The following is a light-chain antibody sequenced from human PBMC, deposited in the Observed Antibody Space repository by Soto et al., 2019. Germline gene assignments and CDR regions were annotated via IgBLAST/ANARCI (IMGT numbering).Light chain of an antibody. J-gene: IGKJ5*01. CDR3: QQYGSLPIT. CDR1: QSVSSSF. V-gene: IGKV3-20*01. CDR2: GAA. Sequence: EIVMTQSPGTLSLSPGERATLSCRASQSVSSSFVAWYQQKPGQAPRLVIYGAASRATGIPDRFSGSGSGTDFTLTISRLEPEDFAVYYCQQYGSLPITFGQGTRLEIK.